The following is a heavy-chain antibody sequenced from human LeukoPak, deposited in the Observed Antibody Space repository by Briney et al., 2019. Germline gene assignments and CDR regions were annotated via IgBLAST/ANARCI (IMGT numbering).Heavy chain of an antibody. D-gene: IGHD4-17*01. Sequence: GWIRQPPGKGLEWIGSIYYSGSTYYNPSLKSRVTISVDTSKNQFSLKLSSVTAADTAVYYCARGTVNWFDPWGQGTLVTVSS. CDR3: ARGTVNWFDP. J-gene: IGHJ5*02. CDR2: IYYSGST. V-gene: IGHV4-39*01.